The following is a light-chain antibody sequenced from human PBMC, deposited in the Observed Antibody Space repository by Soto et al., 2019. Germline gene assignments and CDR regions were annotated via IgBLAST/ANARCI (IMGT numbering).Light chain of an antibody. J-gene: IGKJ5*01. Sequence: EIVLTQSPATLSLSPGERVTLSCRASQGVTAYLAWYQQTPGQAPRLLLYDTFNRATGTPARFSGSRSGTTFTLTTRCLDHKDLAFYYCKPCPPGGLIPFAQGTRLEI. CDR3: KPCPPGGLIP. CDR1: QGVTAY. V-gene: IGKV3D-11*01. CDR2: DTF.